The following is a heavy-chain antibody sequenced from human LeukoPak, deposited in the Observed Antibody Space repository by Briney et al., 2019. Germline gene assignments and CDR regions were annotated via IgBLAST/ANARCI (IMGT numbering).Heavy chain of an antibody. J-gene: IGHJ4*02. CDR1: GFTFSSYG. V-gene: IGHV3-23*01. CDR2: ISGSGGST. Sequence: PGGSLRLSCAASGFTFSSYGMSWVRQAPGKGLEWVSAISGSGGSTYYADSVKGRFTISRDNSKNTLYLQMNSLRAEDTAVYYCARGIAGYCSSTSCYRGVTDWGQGTLVTVSS. D-gene: IGHD2-2*02. CDR3: ARGIAGYCSSTSCYRGVTD.